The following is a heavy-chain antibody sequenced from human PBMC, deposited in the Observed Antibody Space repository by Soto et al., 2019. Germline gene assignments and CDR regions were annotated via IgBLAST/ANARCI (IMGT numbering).Heavy chain of an antibody. J-gene: IGHJ6*02. CDR3: ASVRGGYYYAMDV. V-gene: IGHV4-4*02. CDR1: GGSISSSNW. D-gene: IGHD3-10*02. CDR2: IYHSGST. Sequence: QVQLQESGPGLVKPSGTLSLTCAVSGGSISSSNWWSWVRQPPGKGLEWIGEIYHSGSTNYNPSLKSRITIAVDKSKNQFSLKLSSVTAADTAVYYCASVRGGYYYAMDVWGQGTTVTVSS.